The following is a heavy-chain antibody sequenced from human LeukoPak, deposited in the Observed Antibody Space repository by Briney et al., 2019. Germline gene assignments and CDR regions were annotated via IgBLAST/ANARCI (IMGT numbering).Heavy chain of an antibody. Sequence: GGSLRLSCAASGFTFSDYYMSWIRQAPGKGLEWVSYISSSGSTIYYADSVKGRFTISRDNAKSSLYLQMNSLRAEDTAVYYCARDFSSGYYDSSGFTGLDPWGQGTLVTVSS. CDR3: ARDFSSGYYDSSGFTGLDP. V-gene: IGHV3-11*01. D-gene: IGHD3-22*01. CDR1: GFTFSDYY. J-gene: IGHJ5*02. CDR2: ISSSGSTI.